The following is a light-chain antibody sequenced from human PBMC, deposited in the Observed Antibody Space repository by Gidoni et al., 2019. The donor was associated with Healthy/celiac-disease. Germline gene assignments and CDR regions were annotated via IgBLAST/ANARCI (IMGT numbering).Light chain of an antibody. Sequence: DIKLTQSPSSLSASVGDRVTITCQASQDISNYLNWYQQKPGKAPKLQIYAASNLETGVPSRFSGSGSGTDFTFTISSLQPEDIATYYCQQYDSPPPVTFGGGTKVEIK. CDR2: AAS. CDR1: QDISNY. CDR3: QQYDSPPPVT. V-gene: IGKV1-33*01. J-gene: IGKJ4*01.